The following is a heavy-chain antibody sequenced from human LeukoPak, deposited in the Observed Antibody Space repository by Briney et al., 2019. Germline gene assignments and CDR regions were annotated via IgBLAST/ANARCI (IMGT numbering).Heavy chain of an antibody. V-gene: IGHV1-18*04. CDR2: TSYNGNT. CDR3: ARHSGSGWQALGY. Sequence: ASVEVSCKASGYTFSNYGISWVRQAPGLGLEWVGWTSYNGNTNYAQKFQDRVTMTTDTYTTTAYMELRSLESDDTAVYYCARHSGSGWQALGYWGQGTLVTVSS. CDR1: GYTFSNYG. D-gene: IGHD6-19*01. J-gene: IGHJ4*02.